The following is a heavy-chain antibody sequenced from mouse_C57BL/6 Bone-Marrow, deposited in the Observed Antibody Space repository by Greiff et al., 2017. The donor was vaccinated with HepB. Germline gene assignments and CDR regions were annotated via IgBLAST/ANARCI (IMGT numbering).Heavy chain of an antibody. V-gene: IGHV1-19*01. Sequence: VQLKESGPVLVKPGASVKMSCKASGYTFTDYYMNWVKQSHGKSLEWIGVINPYNGGTSYNQKFKGKATLTVDKSSSTAYMELNSLTSEDSAVYYCARAPYYYGSSFCVWGTGTTVTVSS. CDR3: ARAPYYYGSSFCV. CDR1: GYTFTDYY. D-gene: IGHD1-1*01. J-gene: IGHJ1*03. CDR2: INPYNGGT.